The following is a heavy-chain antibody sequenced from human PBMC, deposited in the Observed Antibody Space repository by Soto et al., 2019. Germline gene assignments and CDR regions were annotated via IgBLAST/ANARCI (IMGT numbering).Heavy chain of an antibody. Sequence: ASVKVSCQASGYTFTSYGMHWVRQAPGQRLEWMGWINAGNGNTKYSQKFQGRVTITRDTSASTAYMELSSLRSEDTAVYYCARVDFIAVAGPFDYWGQGTLVTVSS. CDR1: GYTFTSYG. CDR2: INAGNGNT. V-gene: IGHV1-3*01. D-gene: IGHD6-19*01. CDR3: ARVDFIAVAGPFDY. J-gene: IGHJ4*02.